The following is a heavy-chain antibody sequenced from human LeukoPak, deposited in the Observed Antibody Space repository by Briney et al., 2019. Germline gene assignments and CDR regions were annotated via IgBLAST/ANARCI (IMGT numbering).Heavy chain of an antibody. CDR1: GYTFTSDD. Sequence: ASVKVSCKASGYTFTSDDINWVRQATGQGLEWMGWMNPNSGNTGYAQKFQGRVTMTRNTSISTAYMELSSLRSEDTAVYYCARDLGHYYGSGSYYNGQGPYYFDYWGQGTLVTVSS. CDR2: MNPNSGNT. V-gene: IGHV1-8*01. J-gene: IGHJ4*02. CDR3: ARDLGHYYGSGSYYNGQGPYYFDY. D-gene: IGHD3-10*01.